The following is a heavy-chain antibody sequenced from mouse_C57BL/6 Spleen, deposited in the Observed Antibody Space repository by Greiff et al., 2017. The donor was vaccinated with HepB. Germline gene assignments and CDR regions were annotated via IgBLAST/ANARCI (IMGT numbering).Heavy chain of an antibody. V-gene: IGHV5-17*01. J-gene: IGHJ4*01. CDR1: GFTFSDYG. CDR2: ISSGSSTI. D-gene: IGHD1-1*01. CDR3: ARRPYYGSSYYAMDY. Sequence: EVKLMESGGGLVKPGGSLKLSCAASGFTFSDYGMHWVRQAPEKGLEWVAYISSGSSTIYYADTVKGRFTVSRDNAKNTLFLQMTSLRSEDTAMYYCARRPYYGSSYYAMDYWGQGTSVTVSS.